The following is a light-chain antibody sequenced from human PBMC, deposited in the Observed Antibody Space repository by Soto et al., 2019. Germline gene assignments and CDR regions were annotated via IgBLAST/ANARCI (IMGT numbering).Light chain of an antibody. CDR2: SAS. CDR3: QQYDRSLWT. V-gene: IGKV3-20*01. CDR1: QSVSSSY. Sequence: EIVLTQSPGTLSLSPGERAALSCRASQSVSSSYLAWYQQKPGQTPRLPIYSASSRATGIPDRFSGSGSGTDFTLTISRLEPEDFAVYYCQQYDRSLWTFGQGTKVEIK. J-gene: IGKJ1*01.